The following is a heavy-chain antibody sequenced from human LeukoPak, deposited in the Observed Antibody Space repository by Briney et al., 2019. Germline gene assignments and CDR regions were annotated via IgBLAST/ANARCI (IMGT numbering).Heavy chain of an antibody. CDR2: IYSGGST. D-gene: IGHD5-24*01. V-gene: IGHV3-53*01. Sequence: GGSLRLSCAASGFTVSSNYMSWVRQAPGKWLEWVSVIYSGGSTYYADSVKSRFTISRDNSKNTLYLQMNSLRAEDTAVYYCARDVGMAAPDTRDYWGQGTLVTVSS. CDR3: ARDVGMAAPDTRDY. J-gene: IGHJ4*02. CDR1: GFTVSSNY.